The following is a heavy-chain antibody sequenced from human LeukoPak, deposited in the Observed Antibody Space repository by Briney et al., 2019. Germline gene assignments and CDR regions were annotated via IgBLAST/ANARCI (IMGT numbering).Heavy chain of an antibody. CDR3: ANDYYGSGSYYNLFGY. Sequence: GGSLRLSCAGSGFTFSRHAVTWVRQAPGKRLERVSTISGSGGSIYYAESVKGRFTISRDNSKNTVYLQVNSLRAEDTAVYYCANDYYGSGSYYNLFGYWGQGTLVTVSS. D-gene: IGHD3-10*01. CDR2: ISGSGGSI. J-gene: IGHJ4*02. CDR1: GFTFSRHA. V-gene: IGHV3-23*01.